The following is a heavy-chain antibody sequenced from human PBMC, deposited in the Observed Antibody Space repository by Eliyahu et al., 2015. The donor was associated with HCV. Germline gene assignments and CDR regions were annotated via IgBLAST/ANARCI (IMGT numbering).Heavy chain of an antibody. V-gene: IGHV4-59*01. CDR3: AXGGGGIAVAGTGGWFDP. D-gene: IGHD6-19*01. J-gene: IGHJ5*02. Sequence: QVQLQESGPGLVKPSETLSLTCTVSXCSITTYYWSWIRQPPGKGLXWXGYIHYXGSTNFNPPLXSRVTISVDTSKNQXSLNLTSVTAADTAVYYCAXGGGGIAVAGTGGWFDPWGQGTLVTVSS. CDR1: XCSITTYY. CDR2: IHYXGST.